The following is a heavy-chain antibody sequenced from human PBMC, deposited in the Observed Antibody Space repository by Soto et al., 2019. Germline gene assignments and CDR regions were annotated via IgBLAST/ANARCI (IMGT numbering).Heavy chain of an antibody. J-gene: IGHJ4*02. CDR1: GYTLTELS. V-gene: IGHV1-24*01. D-gene: IGHD5-18*01. CDR2: FDPEDGET. Sequence: GASVKVSCKVSGYTLTELSMHWVRQAPGKGLEWMGGFDPEDGETIYAQKFQGRVTMTEDTSTDTAYMELSSLRSEDTAVYYCATVSGYSYGYRLDYWGQGTLVTVSS. CDR3: ATVSGYSYGYRLDY.